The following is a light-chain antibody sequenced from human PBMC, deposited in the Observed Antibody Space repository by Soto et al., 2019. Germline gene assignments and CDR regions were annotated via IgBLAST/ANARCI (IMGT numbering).Light chain of an antibody. CDR1: SSDVGSYDV. CDR3: CSYAGSRNVV. CDR2: EGS. V-gene: IGLV2-23*01. J-gene: IGLJ2*01. Sequence: QSALTQPASVSGSPGQSITISCTGTSSDVGSYDVVSWYQHHPGKAPKLMIYEGSKRPSGVSNRFSGSKSGNTASLTISGLQAEDEADYYCCSYAGSRNVVFGGGTKLTVL.